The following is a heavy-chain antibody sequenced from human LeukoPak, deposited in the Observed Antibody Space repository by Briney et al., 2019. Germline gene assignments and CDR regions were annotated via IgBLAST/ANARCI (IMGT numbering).Heavy chain of an antibody. D-gene: IGHD3-10*01. Sequence: GGSLRLSCAASGITFSRYAFHWVRQAPGKGLEWVAFISYDGKSKYYADSVKGRFTISRDSSKNTLFLQMNSLRPEDTAVYYCARECLTMVRGAIKLGNYGMDVWGQGTTITVSS. CDR2: ISYDGKSK. V-gene: IGHV3-30*04. CDR3: ARECLTMVRGAIKLGNYGMDV. CDR1: GITFSRYA. J-gene: IGHJ6*02.